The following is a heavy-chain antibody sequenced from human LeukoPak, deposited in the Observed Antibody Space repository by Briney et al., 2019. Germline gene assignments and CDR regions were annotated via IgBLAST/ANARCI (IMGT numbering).Heavy chain of an antibody. CDR1: GYSFTSYW. Sequence: GESLKLSCKGSGYSFTSYWIGWVRQMPGKGLEWMGIIYPGGSDTNYIPSFQGRFTISADNAMSSLYLQLNSLKASDTAMYYCSTNNSWLDAFDMWGQGTMVTVSS. V-gene: IGHV5-51*01. CDR3: STNNSWLDAFDM. CDR2: IYPGGSDT. D-gene: IGHD6-13*01. J-gene: IGHJ3*02.